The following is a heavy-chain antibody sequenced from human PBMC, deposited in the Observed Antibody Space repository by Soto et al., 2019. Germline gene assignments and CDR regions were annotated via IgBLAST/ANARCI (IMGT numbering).Heavy chain of an antibody. J-gene: IGHJ3*02. V-gene: IGHV1-18*04. CDR2: ISAYNGNT. CDR1: GYTFTSYG. D-gene: IGHD3-9*01. CDR3: ARHQVLRYFDWSPAAFDI. Sequence: GASVKVSCKASGYTFTSYGISWVRQAPGQGLEWMGWISAYNGNTNYAQKLQGRVTMTTDTSTSTAYMELRSLRSDDTAVYYCARHQVLRYFDWSPAAFDIWGQGTMVNVSS.